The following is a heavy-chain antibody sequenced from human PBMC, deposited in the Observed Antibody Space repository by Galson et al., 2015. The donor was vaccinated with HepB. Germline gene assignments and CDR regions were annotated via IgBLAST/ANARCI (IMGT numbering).Heavy chain of an antibody. Sequence: SVKVSCKASGYTFTSYGISWVRQAPGQGLEWMGWISAYNGNTNYAQKLQGRVTMTTDTSTSTAYMELRRLRSDDTAVYYCARGRGNWKTKYYYYYMDVWGKGTTVTVSS. J-gene: IGHJ6*03. CDR1: GYTFTSYG. V-gene: IGHV1-18*01. CDR2: ISAYNGNT. D-gene: IGHD1-1*01. CDR3: ARGRGNWKTKYYYYYMDV.